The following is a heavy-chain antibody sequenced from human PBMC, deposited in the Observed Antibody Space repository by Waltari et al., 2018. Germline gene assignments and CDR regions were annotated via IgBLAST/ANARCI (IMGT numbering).Heavy chain of an antibody. CDR3: ARRRPYGSGSRTYPLDY. D-gene: IGHD3-10*01. Sequence: QVQLQQWGAGLLKPSETLSLTCAVYGGSFSGYYWSWIRQPPGKGLEWIGEINHSGSTNYNPSLKSRVTISVDTSKNQFSLKRSSVTAADTAVYYCARRRPYGSGSRTYPLDYWGQGTLVTVSS. J-gene: IGHJ4*02. CDR2: INHSGST. CDR1: GGSFSGYY. V-gene: IGHV4-34*01.